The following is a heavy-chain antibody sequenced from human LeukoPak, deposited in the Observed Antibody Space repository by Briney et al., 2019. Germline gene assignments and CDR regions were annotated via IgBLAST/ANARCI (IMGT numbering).Heavy chain of an antibody. CDR2: ISSSSSYI. CDR1: GFTFSSYS. CDR3: ARDRRGLYYYYGMDV. D-gene: IGHD3-10*01. J-gene: IGHJ6*02. V-gene: IGHV3-21*01. Sequence: GGSLRLSCAASGFTFSSYSMNWVRQAPGKGLEWVSSISSSSSYIYYADSVKGRFAISRDNAKNSLYLQMNSLRAEDTAVYYCARDRRGLYYYYGMDVWGQGTTVTVSS.